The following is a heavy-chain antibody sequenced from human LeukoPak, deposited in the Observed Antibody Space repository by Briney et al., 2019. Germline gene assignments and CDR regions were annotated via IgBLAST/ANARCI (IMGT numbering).Heavy chain of an antibody. D-gene: IGHD6-19*01. CDR2: INHSGST. J-gene: IGHJ5*02. V-gene: IGHV4-34*01. CDR1: GGSFSGYY. Sequence: SETLSLTCAVYGGSFSGYYWSWIRQPPGKGLEWIGEINHSGSTNYNPSLKSRVTISVDTSKNQFSLKLSSVTAADTAVYCCARGYSSGWYRGNWFDPWGQGTLVTVSS. CDR3: ARGYSSGWYRGNWFDP.